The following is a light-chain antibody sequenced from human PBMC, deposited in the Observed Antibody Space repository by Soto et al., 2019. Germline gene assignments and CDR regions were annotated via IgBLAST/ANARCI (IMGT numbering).Light chain of an antibody. V-gene: IGLV1-44*01. CDR1: SFNIGSNT. CDR3: AAWDDSLKEPV. J-gene: IGLJ7*01. Sequence: QAVVTQPPSASGTPGQRVTISCSGSSFNIGSNTVNWYQQLPGTAPKLLIYSNRQRPSGVPDRFSGSKSGTAASLAISGLQSEDEADYYCAAWDDSLKEPVFGGGTQLTVL. CDR2: SNR.